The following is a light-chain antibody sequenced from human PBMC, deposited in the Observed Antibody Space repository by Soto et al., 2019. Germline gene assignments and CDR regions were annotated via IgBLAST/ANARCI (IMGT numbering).Light chain of an antibody. CDR2: GAS. Sequence: EIVLTQSPGTLSLSPGERATLYCRASQSVGSNYLAWYQQKPGQAPRVLIYGASSRATGIPDRFSGSGSGADFPLTISRLEPEDFAVYCCQQYTTAPFTFGPGAKVDIK. V-gene: IGKV3-20*01. J-gene: IGKJ3*01. CDR3: QQYTTAPFT. CDR1: QSVGSNY.